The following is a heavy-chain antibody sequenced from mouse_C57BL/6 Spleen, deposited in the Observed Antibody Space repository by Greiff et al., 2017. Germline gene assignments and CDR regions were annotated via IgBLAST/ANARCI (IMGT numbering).Heavy chain of an antibody. Sequence: VQLKESGGGLVKPGGSLKLSCAASGFTFSSYAMSWVRQTPEKRLEWVATISDGGSYTYYPDNVKGRFTFSRDNAKNNLYLQMSHLRSEDTAMYYCARTPWGYYAMDYWGQGTTVTVSS. CDR2: ISDGGSYT. J-gene: IGHJ4*01. CDR3: ARTPWGYYAMDY. V-gene: IGHV5-4*01. CDR1: GFTFSSYA.